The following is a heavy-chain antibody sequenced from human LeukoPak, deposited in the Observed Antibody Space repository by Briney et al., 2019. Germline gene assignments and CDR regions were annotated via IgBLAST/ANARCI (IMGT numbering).Heavy chain of an antibody. CDR2: FDPEDGET. D-gene: IGHD3-22*01. V-gene: IGHV1-24*01. CDR3: ATFYDSSGLYFDY. CDR1: GYTLTELS. Sequence: ASVNVSFTLSGYTLTELSMHWVRQAPGKGREWMGGFDPEDGETIYAQKFQGRVTMTEDTSTDTAYMELSSLRSEDTAVYYCATFYDSSGLYFDYWGQGTLVTVSS. J-gene: IGHJ4*02.